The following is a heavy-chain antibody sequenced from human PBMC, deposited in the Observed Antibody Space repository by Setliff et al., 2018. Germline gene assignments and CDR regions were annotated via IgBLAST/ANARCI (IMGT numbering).Heavy chain of an antibody. CDR3: TRFGDRDGIGI. V-gene: IGHV3-20*04. D-gene: IGHD1-26*01. CDR1: GFTFNRHG. J-gene: IGHJ3*02. Sequence: LRLSCAASGFTFNRHGMNWVRQVPGKGLEWVSTINWDGATTAYADSVKGRFTISRDNAKNSLYLHMDSLGDEDTALYYCTRFGDRDGIGIWGQGTMVTVS. CDR2: INWDGATT.